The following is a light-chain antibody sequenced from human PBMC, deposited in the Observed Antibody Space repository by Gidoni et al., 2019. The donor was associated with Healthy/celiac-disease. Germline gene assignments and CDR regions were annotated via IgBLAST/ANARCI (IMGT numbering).Light chain of an antibody. Sequence: QSALTQPRSVSGSPRQSVTISCTGPSSDVGGYNYVSWYPQHPGKAPKLMISDVSKRPSGVPDRFSGSKSGNTASLTISGLQAEDEADYYCCSYAGSYTADVVFGGGTKLTVL. CDR1: SSDVGGYNY. V-gene: IGLV2-11*01. CDR3: CSYAGSYTADVV. CDR2: DVS. J-gene: IGLJ2*01.